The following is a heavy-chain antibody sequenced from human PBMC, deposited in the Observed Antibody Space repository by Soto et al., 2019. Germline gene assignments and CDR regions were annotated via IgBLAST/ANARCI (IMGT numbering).Heavy chain of an antibody. CDR2: IYYSGST. D-gene: IGHD3-22*01. CDR1: GGSSSSSSYY. Sequence: SETLSLTCTFSGGSSSSSSYYWGWIRQPPGKGLEWIGSIYYSGSTYYNPSLKSRVTISVDTSKNQFSLKLSSVTAADTAVYYCARRKDYYDSNYFDYWGQGTLVTVSS. J-gene: IGHJ4*02. CDR3: ARRKDYYDSNYFDY. V-gene: IGHV4-39*01.